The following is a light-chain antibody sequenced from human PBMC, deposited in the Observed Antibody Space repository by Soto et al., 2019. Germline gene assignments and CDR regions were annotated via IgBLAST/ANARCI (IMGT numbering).Light chain of an antibody. Sequence: QSALTQPRSVSGSPGQSVIISCSGTSNDVGAYNYVSWYQQHPGKAPKLVIYDVSKRPSGVPARFSGSKSGNTASLTISGLQAEDEADYFRCSYAVRDTFFVFGTGTKVTVL. CDR1: SNDVGAYNY. V-gene: IGLV2-11*01. CDR2: DVS. J-gene: IGLJ1*01. CDR3: CSYAVRDTFFV.